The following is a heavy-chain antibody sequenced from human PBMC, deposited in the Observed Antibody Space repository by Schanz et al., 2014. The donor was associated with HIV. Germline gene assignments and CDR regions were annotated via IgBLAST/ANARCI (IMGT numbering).Heavy chain of an antibody. J-gene: IGHJ4*02. CDR1: GYSFTSYD. D-gene: IGHD3-22*01. Sequence: QVQLVQSGAEVQKPGASVKVSCKASGYSFTSYDINWVRQATGQGLEWMGWINSDNGTNYAQEFQGRVTMTRDTSISTAYMELRSLRSDETAVYYCARDSTDYYDSSGYQYWGQGTLVTVSS. V-gene: IGHV1-2*02. CDR3: ARDSTDYYDSSGYQY. CDR2: INSDNGT.